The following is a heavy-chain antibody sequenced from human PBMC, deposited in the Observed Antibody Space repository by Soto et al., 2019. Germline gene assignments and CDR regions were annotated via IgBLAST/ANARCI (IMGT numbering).Heavy chain of an antibody. D-gene: IGHD4-17*01. Sequence: QVQLVESGGGVVQPGRSLRLSCAASGFTFSSYGMHWVRQAPGKGLEWVAVISYDGSNKYYADSVKGRFTISRDNSKNTLYLQMNSLRAEDTAVYYCARDLAYGDYGGWFDPWGQGTLVTVSS. J-gene: IGHJ5*02. CDR3: ARDLAYGDYGGWFDP. CDR2: ISYDGSNK. CDR1: GFTFSSYG. V-gene: IGHV3-30*03.